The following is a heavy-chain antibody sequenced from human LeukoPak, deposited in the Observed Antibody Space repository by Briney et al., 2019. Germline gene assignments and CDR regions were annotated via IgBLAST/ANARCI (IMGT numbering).Heavy chain of an antibody. Sequence: GGSLRLSCAAPGFSFSTHNMNWVRQAPGKGLQWISYINADSSTIQYADSVRGRFTTSRDNAKNSLYLQMNSLRAEDTAVYYCVRDNSRGQSLGVIYWGQGSLVTVSS. CDR1: GFSFSTHN. CDR2: INADSSTI. J-gene: IGHJ4*02. CDR3: VRDNSRGQSLGVIY. D-gene: IGHD3-22*01. V-gene: IGHV3-48*01.